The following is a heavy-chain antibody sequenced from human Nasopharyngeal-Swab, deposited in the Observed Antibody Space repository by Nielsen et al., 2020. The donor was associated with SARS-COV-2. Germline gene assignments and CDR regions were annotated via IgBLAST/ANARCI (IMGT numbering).Heavy chain of an antibody. J-gene: IGHJ4*02. CDR3: ARRVVSPEFYFDY. CDR2: IGDSGTT. D-gene: IGHD2-2*01. Sequence: WIRQPPGKGLEWIGNIGDSGTTFYSPALKTRVTRSVDTSKNQLALNLMSVTAADTAVYYCARRVVSPEFYFDYWGQGALVTVSS. V-gene: IGHV4-39*01.